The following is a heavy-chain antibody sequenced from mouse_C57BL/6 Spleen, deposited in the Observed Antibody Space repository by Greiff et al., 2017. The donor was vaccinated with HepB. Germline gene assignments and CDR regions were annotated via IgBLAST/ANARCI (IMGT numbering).Heavy chain of an antibody. V-gene: IGHV1-15*01. CDR2: IDPETGGT. J-gene: IGHJ1*03. CDR3: TRRGTTDWYFDV. D-gene: IGHD1-1*01. Sequence: VQLQQSGAELVRPGASVTLSCKASGYTFTDYEMHWVKQTPVHGLEWIGAIDPETGGTAYNQKFKGKAILTADKSSSTAYMELRSLTSEDSAVYYCTRRGTTDWYFDVWGTGTTVTVSS. CDR1: GYTFTDYE.